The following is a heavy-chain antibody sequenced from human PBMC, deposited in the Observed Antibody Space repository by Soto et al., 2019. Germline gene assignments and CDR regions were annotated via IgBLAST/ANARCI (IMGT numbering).Heavy chain of an antibody. V-gene: IGHV3-48*01. CDR1: GFTFSSYS. Sequence: GGSLRLSCAASGFTFSSYSMNWVRQAPGKGLEWVSYISSSSSNIYYADSVKGRFTISRDNAKNSLYLQMNSLRAEDTAVYYCAREASSSWYRFDYWGQGTLVTVSS. CDR2: ISSSSSNI. CDR3: AREASSSWYRFDY. J-gene: IGHJ4*02. D-gene: IGHD6-13*01.